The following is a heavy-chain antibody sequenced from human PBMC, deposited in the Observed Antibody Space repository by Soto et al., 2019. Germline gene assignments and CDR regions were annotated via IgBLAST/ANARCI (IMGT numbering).Heavy chain of an antibody. D-gene: IGHD4-17*01. V-gene: IGHV1-8*01. CDR2: MNPNSGNT. Sequence: ASVKVSCKASGYTFTSYDINWVRQATGQGLEWMGWMNPNSGNTGYAQKFQGRVTMTRNTSISTAYMELSSLRSEDTAVYYCARRGTTVTHYYYYCGMDVWGQGTTVTVSS. CDR3: ARRGTTVTHYYYYCGMDV. CDR1: GYTFTSYD. J-gene: IGHJ6*02.